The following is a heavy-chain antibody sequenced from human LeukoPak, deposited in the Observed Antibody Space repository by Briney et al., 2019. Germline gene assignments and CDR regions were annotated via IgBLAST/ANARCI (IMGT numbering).Heavy chain of an antibody. D-gene: IGHD4-17*01. V-gene: IGHV4-39*07. CDR3: ATQTTTVPFDY. CDR2: INHSGST. CDR1: GGSISSSSYY. Sequence: PSETLSLTCTVSGGSISSSSYYWSWIRQPPGKGLEWIGEINHSGSTNYNPSLKSRVTISVDTSKSQFSLKLSSMTAADTAVYYCATQTTTVPFDYWGQGTLVTVSS. J-gene: IGHJ4*02.